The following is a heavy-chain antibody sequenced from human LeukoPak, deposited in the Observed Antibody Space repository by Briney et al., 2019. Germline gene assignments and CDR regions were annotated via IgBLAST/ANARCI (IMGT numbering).Heavy chain of an antibody. Sequence: SETLSLTCTVSGGSIKSYYWGWIRQPPGKGLEWIGSIYYSGSTYYNPSLKSRVTISVDTSKNQFSLKLSSVTAADTAVYYCARDAYDFWSGRDFDYWGQGTLVTVSS. J-gene: IGHJ4*02. D-gene: IGHD3-3*01. CDR2: IYYSGST. CDR3: ARDAYDFWSGRDFDY. V-gene: IGHV4-39*07. CDR1: GGSIKSYY.